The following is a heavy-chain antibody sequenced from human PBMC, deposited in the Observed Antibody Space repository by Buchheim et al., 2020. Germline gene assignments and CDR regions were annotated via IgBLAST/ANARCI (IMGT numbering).Heavy chain of an antibody. CDR1: GFIFSSSW. Sequence: EVQLVESGGGLVQPGGSLRLSCAASGFIFSSSWMHWVRQVPGKGLGWVSRINSDGRSTSYADSVRGRFTISRDNAKKTLDLQMNSLRAEDTAVYYCARGYSGYDVDYWGQGTL. J-gene: IGHJ4*02. D-gene: IGHD5-12*01. CDR2: INSDGRST. V-gene: IGHV3-74*01. CDR3: ARGYSGYDVDY.